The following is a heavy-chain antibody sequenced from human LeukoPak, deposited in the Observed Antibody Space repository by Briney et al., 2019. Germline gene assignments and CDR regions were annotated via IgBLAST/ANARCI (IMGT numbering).Heavy chain of an antibody. CDR3: AIKGFGESWGFDY. CDR2: ISGSGGST. CDR1: GFTFSSYA. Sequence: GGSLRLSCAASGFTFSSYAMSWVRQAPGKGLEWVSAISGSGGSTYYADSVKGRFTISRDNSKNTLYLQMNSLRAEDTAVYYCAIKGFGESWGFDYWGQGTLVTVSS. V-gene: IGHV3-23*01. J-gene: IGHJ4*02. D-gene: IGHD3-10*01.